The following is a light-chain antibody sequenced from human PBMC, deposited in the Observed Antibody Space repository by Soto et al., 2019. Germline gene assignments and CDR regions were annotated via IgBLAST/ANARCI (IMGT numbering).Light chain of an antibody. CDR2: GAS. Sequence: EIVMTQSPVTLSVSPGERATLSCRASQSVSYNLAWYQHRPGQAPRLLIYGASTRAAGIPARFSGSGSGTEFTLTISSLQSEDFAVYYCQQYNNWPSWTFGQGTKVDIK. CDR3: QQYNNWPSWT. J-gene: IGKJ1*01. V-gene: IGKV3-15*01. CDR1: QSVSYN.